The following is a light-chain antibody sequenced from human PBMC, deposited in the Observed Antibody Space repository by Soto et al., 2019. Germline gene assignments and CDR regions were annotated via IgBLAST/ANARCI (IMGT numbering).Light chain of an antibody. Sequence: EIVLTQSPGTLSLSPGERATLSCRASQSVSSSYLAWYQQKPGQAPRLHIYGASSRATGIPDRFSGSGSGTDFTLTFSRLEPEDFAVYYCQQYGSSSWYSFGQGTKLEIK. CDR3: QQYGSSSWYS. CDR2: GAS. V-gene: IGKV3-20*01. J-gene: IGKJ2*03. CDR1: QSVSSSY.